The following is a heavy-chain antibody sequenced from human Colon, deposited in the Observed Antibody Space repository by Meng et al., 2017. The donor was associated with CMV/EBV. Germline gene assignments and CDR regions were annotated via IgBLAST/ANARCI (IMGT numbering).Heavy chain of an antibody. CDR2: IVVGSGNT. CDR3: ARVSGSSFARDY. Sequence: SVKVSCKASGFTFTSSAVQWVRQARGQRLEWIGWIVVGSGNTNYAQKFQERVTITRDMSTSTAYMELSSLRSEDTAVYYCARVSGSSFARDYWGQGTLVTVSS. CDR1: GFTFTSSA. D-gene: IGHD6-6*01. V-gene: IGHV1-58*01. J-gene: IGHJ4*02.